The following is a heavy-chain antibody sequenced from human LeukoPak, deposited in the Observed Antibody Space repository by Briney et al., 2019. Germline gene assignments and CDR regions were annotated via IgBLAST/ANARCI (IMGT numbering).Heavy chain of an antibody. J-gene: IGHJ4*02. CDR3: AREGHYCTGGVCYTGFDY. D-gene: IGHD2-8*02. CDR1: GFTFSSYS. V-gene: IGHV3-48*01. Sequence: GGSLRLSCAASGFTFSSYSMNWVRQAPGKGLEWVSYISSSSSTIYYADSVKGRFTISRDNAKNSLYLQMNSLRAEDTAVYYCAREGHYCTGGVCYTGFDYWGQGTLVTVSS. CDR2: ISSSSSTI.